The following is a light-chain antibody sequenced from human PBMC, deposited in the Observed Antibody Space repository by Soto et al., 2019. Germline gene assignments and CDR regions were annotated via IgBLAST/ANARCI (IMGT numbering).Light chain of an antibody. Sequence: QSALTQPASVSGSPGQSITISCTGTSSDVGGYNYVSWYKQEPGKAPKVIIYDVTYRPSGVSNRFSGSKSGNTASLTISGLQAEDEADYDCSSYSGTINYVLFGGGTKLTVL. CDR2: DVT. CDR3: SSYSGTINYVL. J-gene: IGLJ2*01. V-gene: IGLV2-14*01. CDR1: SSDVGGYNY.